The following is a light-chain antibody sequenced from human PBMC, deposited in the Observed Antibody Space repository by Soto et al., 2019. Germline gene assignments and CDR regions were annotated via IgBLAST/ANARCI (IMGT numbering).Light chain of an antibody. CDR1: QSISSL. J-gene: IGKJ5*01. CDR2: KAS. V-gene: IGKV1-5*03. CDR3: QQYNSYPLT. Sequence: DIQMTQSPSTLSASVGDRVTITCRASQSISSLLAWYQQKPGRAPTLLIYKASTLESGVPSRFSGSGSGTEFSLTISSLQPDDSATYYWQQYNSYPLTFGQGTRLEIK.